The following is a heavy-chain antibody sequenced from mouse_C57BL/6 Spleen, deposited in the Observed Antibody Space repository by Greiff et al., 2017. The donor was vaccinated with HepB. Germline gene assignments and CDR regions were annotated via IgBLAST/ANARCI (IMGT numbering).Heavy chain of an antibody. CDR1: GYTFTDYY. J-gene: IGHJ1*03. CDR2: IYPGSGNT. CDR3: ARSDYGRSLYWYFDV. D-gene: IGHD1-1*01. V-gene: IGHV1-76*01. Sequence: VQLQQSGAELVRPGASVKLSCKASGYTFTDYYINWVKQRPGQGLEWIARIYPGSGNTYYNEKFKGKATLTAEKSSSTAYMQLSSLTSEDSAVYFCARSDYGRSLYWYFDVWGTGTTVTVSS.